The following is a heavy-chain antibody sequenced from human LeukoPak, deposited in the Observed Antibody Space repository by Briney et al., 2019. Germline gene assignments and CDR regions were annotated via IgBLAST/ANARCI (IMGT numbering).Heavy chain of an antibody. CDR3: ARGALSKLDY. D-gene: IGHD2-15*01. V-gene: IGHV4-4*07. CDR2: IYTSGST. CDR1: GGSISSYY. Sequence: SETLSLTCTVSGGSISSYYWSWIRQPAGKGLEWIGRIYTSGSTNYNPSLKSRLAMSVDTSKKQCSLNVTYAAAADTAVYYCARGALSKLDYWGQGTLVTVSS. J-gene: IGHJ4*02.